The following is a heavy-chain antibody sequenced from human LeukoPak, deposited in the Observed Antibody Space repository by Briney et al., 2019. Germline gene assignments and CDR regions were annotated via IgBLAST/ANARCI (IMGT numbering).Heavy chain of an antibody. CDR1: GFTFSSYA. Sequence: GGSLRLSCAASGFTFSSYATSWVRQGPGKGLEWVSAISGSGGSTYYADSVKGRFTISRDNSKNTLYLQMNSLRAEDTAVYYCAKVGRKYYGSGTQNFDYWGQGTLVTVSS. J-gene: IGHJ4*02. V-gene: IGHV3-23*01. CDR3: AKVGRKYYGSGTQNFDY. D-gene: IGHD3-10*01. CDR2: ISGSGGST.